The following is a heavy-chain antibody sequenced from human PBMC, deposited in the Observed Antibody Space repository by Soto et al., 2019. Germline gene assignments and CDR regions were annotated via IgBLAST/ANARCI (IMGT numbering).Heavy chain of an antibody. CDR3: VSADYCSSRDV. CDR1: GGSISSGGHY. CDR2: IYYSGST. Sequence: QVQLQESGPGLVKPSQTLSLTCTVSGGSISSGGHYWSWIPQHPGTGLEWIGYIYYSGSTYYNPSLKIRRSISVNTYKNQWSLKVSSVTAADTAVYFCVSADYCSSRDVWGQCTKVTVSS. V-gene: IGHV4-31*03. D-gene: IGHD6-6*01. J-gene: IGHJ6*02.